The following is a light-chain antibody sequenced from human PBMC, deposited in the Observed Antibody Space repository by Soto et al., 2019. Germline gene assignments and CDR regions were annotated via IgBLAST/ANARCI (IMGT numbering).Light chain of an antibody. Sequence: QSALTQPRSVSGSPGQSVTISCTGTSSDVGGYKYVSWYQQQPGTAPKLMIYDVSKRPSGVPDRFSGSKSGNTASLTISGLQTEDEADYYCCSYAGSYTVVFGGGTKLTVL. CDR2: DVS. V-gene: IGLV2-11*01. CDR3: CSYAGSYTVV. CDR1: SSDVGGYKY. J-gene: IGLJ2*01.